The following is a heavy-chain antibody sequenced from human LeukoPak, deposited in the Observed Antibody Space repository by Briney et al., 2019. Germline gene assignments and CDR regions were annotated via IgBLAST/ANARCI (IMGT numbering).Heavy chain of an antibody. V-gene: IGHV3-48*04. D-gene: IGHD5-18*01. CDR3: AKDHGYSYDAFDI. J-gene: IGHJ3*02. CDR1: GFTFSSYW. Sequence: SGGSLRLSCAASGFTFSSYWMHWVRQAPGKGLEWVSYISSSGSTIYYADSVKGRFTISRDNAKNSLYLQMNSLRAEDTAVYYCAKDHGYSYDAFDIWGQGTMVTVSS. CDR2: ISSSGSTI.